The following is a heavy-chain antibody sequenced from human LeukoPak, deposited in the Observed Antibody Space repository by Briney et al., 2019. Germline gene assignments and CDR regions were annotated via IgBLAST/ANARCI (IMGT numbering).Heavy chain of an antibody. V-gene: IGHV3-7*01. CDR3: ARDGTAAGLYFDL. CDR1: GFTFTDYW. Sequence: PGGVLRLSCEVSGFTFTDYWMNWVRQAPGKGPEWVANIRQDGSEKTYVDSVKGRFTISRDNTKNSLSLQLNGLRAEDTAVYYCARDGTAAGLYFDLWGQGTLVSVSS. D-gene: IGHD6-13*01. J-gene: IGHJ4*01. CDR2: IRQDGSEK.